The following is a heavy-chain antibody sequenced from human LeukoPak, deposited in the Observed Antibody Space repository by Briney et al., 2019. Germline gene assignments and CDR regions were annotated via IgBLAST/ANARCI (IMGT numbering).Heavy chain of an antibody. CDR1: GLTFSSYW. J-gene: IGHJ4*02. Sequence: GGSLRLSCAASGLTFSSYWMSWVRQAPGKGLEWVANIKQDGSEKYYVDSVKGRFTISRGNAKNSLYLQMNSLRAEDTAVYYCARRASSLYYYDSSGPRGVYFDYWGQGTLVTVSS. V-gene: IGHV3-7*01. CDR2: IKQDGSEK. CDR3: ARRASSLYYYDSSGPRGVYFDY. D-gene: IGHD3-22*01.